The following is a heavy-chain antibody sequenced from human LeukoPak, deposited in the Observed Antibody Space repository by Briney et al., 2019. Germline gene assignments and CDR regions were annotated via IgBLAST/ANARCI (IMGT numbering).Heavy chain of an antibody. CDR1: GGSISSSSYY. Sequence: SETLSPTCTVSGGSISSSSYYWGWIRQPPGKGLEWIGEINHSGSTNYNPSLKSRVTISVDTSKNQFSLKLSSVTAADTAVYYCARRMTTVTTRFDYWGQGTLVTVSS. V-gene: IGHV4-39*07. J-gene: IGHJ4*02. CDR3: ARRMTTVTTRFDY. D-gene: IGHD4-11*01. CDR2: INHSGST.